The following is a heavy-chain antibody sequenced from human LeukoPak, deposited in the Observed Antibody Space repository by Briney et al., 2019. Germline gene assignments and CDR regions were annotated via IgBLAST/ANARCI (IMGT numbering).Heavy chain of an antibody. Sequence: GGSMRLSCAASGFTFSDHYMHWVRQAPGKGLEWVCLIGNRANSYTTEYAASVKGRFTVSRDDSKNSLYLQMNSLKTEDTAVYYCTRGTRGRFDCWGQGTLVADSS. CDR3: TRGTRGRFDC. CDR1: GFTFSDHY. D-gene: IGHD3-10*01. V-gene: IGHV3-72*01. J-gene: IGHJ4*02. CDR2: IGNRANSYTT.